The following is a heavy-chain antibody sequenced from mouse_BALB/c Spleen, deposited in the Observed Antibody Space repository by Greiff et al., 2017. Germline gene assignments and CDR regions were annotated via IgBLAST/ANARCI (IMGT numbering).Heavy chain of an antibody. CDR2: ISDGGSYT. V-gene: IGHV5-4*02. D-gene: IGHD2-14*01. Sequence: EVNVVESGGGLVKPGGSLKLSCAASGFTFSDYYMYWVRQTPEKRLEWVATISDGGSYTYYPDSVKGRFTISRDNAKNNLYLQMSSLKSEDTAMYYCAIYRYDLFDYWGQGTTLTVSS. J-gene: IGHJ2*01. CDR1: GFTFSDYY. CDR3: AIYRYDLFDY.